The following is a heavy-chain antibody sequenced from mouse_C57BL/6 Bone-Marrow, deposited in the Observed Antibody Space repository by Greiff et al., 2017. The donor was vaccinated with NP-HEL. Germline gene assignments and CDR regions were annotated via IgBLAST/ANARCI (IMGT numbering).Heavy chain of an antibody. CDR3: ARLGLRRAFAY. CDR1: GYTFTSYW. V-gene: IGHV1-53*01. D-gene: IGHD2-4*01. Sequence: QVQLQQPGTELVKPGASVKLSCKASGYTFTSYWMHWVKQRPGQGLEWIGNINPSNGGTTYNEKLKSKATLTVDKSSSTAYMQRSSLTSEDSAVYYGARLGLRRAFAYWGQGTLVTVSA. CDR2: INPSNGGT. J-gene: IGHJ3*01.